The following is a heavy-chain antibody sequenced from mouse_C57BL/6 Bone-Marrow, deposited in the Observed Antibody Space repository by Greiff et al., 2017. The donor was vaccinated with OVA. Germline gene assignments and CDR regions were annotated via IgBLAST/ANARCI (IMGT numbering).Heavy chain of an antibody. J-gene: IGHJ2*01. Sequence: EVMLVESGGGLVKPGGSLKLSCAASGFTFSDYGMHWVRQAPEKGLEWVAYISSGSSTIYYADNVKGRFTISRDKARNTLFLKVTSLESRDTAVYYCERRGTYNFDYWGQGTTLTVSS. D-gene: IGHD3-3*01. V-gene: IGHV5-17*01. CDR1: GFTFSDYG. CDR3: ERRGTYNFDY. CDR2: ISSGSSTI.